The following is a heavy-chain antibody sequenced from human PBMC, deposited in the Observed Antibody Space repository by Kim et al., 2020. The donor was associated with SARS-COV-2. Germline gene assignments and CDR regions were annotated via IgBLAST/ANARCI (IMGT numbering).Heavy chain of an antibody. D-gene: IGHD4-4*01. CDR2: ISYDGSNK. Sequence: GGSLRLSCAASGFTFSSYAMHWVRQAPGKGLEWVAVISYDGSNKYYADSVKGRFTISRDNSKNTLYLQMNSLRAEDTAVYYCARDPSTVPTYATLRYWG. CDR1: GFTFSSYA. CDR3: ARDPSTVPTYATLRY. V-gene: IGHV3-30-3*01. J-gene: IGHJ4*01.